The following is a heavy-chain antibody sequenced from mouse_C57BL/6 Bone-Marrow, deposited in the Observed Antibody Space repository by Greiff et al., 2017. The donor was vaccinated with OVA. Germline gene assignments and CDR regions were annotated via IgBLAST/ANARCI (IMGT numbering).Heavy chain of an antibody. V-gene: IGHV5-6*01. CDR1: GFTFSSYG. CDR3: ASPYYYGSADVDYYAMDY. Sequence: EVKLMDSGGDLVKPGGSLKLSCAASGFTFSSYGMSWVRQTPDKRLEWVATISSGGSYTYYPDSVKGRYTISRDNAKNTLYLQMSSLKSEDTAMYYCASPYYYGSADVDYYAMDYWGQGTSVTVSS. J-gene: IGHJ4*01. D-gene: IGHD1-1*01. CDR2: ISSGGSYT.